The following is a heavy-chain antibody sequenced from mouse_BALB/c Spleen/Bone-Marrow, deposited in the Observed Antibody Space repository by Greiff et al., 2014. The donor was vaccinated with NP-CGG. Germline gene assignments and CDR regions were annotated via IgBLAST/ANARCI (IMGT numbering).Heavy chain of an antibody. J-gene: IGHJ3*01. CDR3: ARELTGARFAY. V-gene: IGHV3-6*02. Sequence: VQLQQSGPGLVKPSQSLSLTCSVTGYSITSGYYWNWIRQFPGNKLEWMGYISYDGNNNYNPSLKNRISITRDTSKNQFFLKLNSVTIEDTATYYCARELTGARFAYWGQGTLVTVSA. CDR2: ISYDGNN. CDR1: GYSITSGYY. D-gene: IGHD4-1*01.